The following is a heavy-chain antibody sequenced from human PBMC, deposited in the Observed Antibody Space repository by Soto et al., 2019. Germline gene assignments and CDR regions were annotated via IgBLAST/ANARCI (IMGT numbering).Heavy chain of an antibody. V-gene: IGHV3-30*18. Sequence: GGSLRLSCAASGFTFSSYGMHWVRQAQGKGLEGVAVISYDGSNKYYADSVKGRFTISRDNSKNTLYLQMNRLRAEDTAVYYCAKEYCSSTSCYVYYYYGMDVWGQGTTVTVSS. CDR1: GFTFSSYG. J-gene: IGHJ6*02. D-gene: IGHD2-2*01. CDR2: ISYDGSNK. CDR3: AKEYCSSTSCYVYYYYGMDV.